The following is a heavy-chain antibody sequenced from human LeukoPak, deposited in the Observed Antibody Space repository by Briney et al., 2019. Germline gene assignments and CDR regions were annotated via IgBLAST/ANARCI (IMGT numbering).Heavy chain of an antibody. D-gene: IGHD5-24*01. Sequence: ASVKVSCKASGGTFSSYAISWVRQAPGNGLEWMGLVDPEDGETIYAEKFQGRVTITADTSTDTAYMELSSLRSEDTAVYYCATGEMATLKYDYWGQGTLVTVSS. CDR3: ATGEMATLKYDY. J-gene: IGHJ4*02. CDR2: VDPEDGET. V-gene: IGHV1-69-2*01. CDR1: GGTFSSYA.